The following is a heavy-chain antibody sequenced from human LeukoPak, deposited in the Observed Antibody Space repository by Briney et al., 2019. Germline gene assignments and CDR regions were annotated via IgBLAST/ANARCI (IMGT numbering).Heavy chain of an antibody. CDR1: GVTLSSYR. Sequence: GGSLRLSCAASGVTLSSYRMHWVRQAPGKGLVWVSRINSDGTSTTYADPVKGRFTISRDTAKNSLYLQMNSLRAEDTAVYYCVAARADFDYWGQGTLVTVSS. CDR2: INSDGTST. J-gene: IGHJ4*02. D-gene: IGHD2-15*01. V-gene: IGHV3-74*01. CDR3: VAARADFDY.